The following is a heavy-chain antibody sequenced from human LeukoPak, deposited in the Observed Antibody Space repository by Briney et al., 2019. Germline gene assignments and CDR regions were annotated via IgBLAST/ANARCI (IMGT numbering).Heavy chain of an antibody. Sequence: SVKVSCKASGGTFISYAISWVRQAPGQGLEWMGGIIPIFGTANYAQKFQGRVTITADKSTSTAYMELSSLRSEDTAVYYCARTQTPYSNHAHFDYWGQGTLVTVSS. CDR1: GGTFISYA. V-gene: IGHV1-69*06. D-gene: IGHD1-14*01. J-gene: IGHJ4*02. CDR3: ARTQTPYSNHAHFDY. CDR2: IIPIFGTA.